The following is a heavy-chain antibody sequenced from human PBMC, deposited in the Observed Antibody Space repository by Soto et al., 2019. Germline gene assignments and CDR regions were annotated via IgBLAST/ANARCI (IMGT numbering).Heavy chain of an antibody. CDR2: IYYSGST. CDR1: GGSISSGGYY. CDR3: ARYSTYYDILTGSLAALDY. V-gene: IGHV4-31*03. J-gene: IGHJ4*02. Sequence: KTSETLSLTCTVSGGSISSGGYYWSWIRQHPGKGLEWIGYIYYSGSTYYNPSLKSRVTISVDTSKNQFSLKLSSVTAADTAVYYCARYSTYYDILTGSLAALDYWGQGTLVTVSS. D-gene: IGHD3-9*01.